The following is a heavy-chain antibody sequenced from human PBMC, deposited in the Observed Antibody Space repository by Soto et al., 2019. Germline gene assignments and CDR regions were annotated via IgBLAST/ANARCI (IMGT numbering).Heavy chain of an antibody. V-gene: IGHV4-31*03. CDR3: AIIRSGNHPDN. CDR1: GGSISSAGYF. Sequence: QVQLQESGPGLVKPSQTLSLTCSVSGGSISSAGYFWSWIRQHPGKGLEWIGHIYYSGSAYYSPSRKARVAISVDTSRNQFSLNLSSVTAADTAGYYCAIIRSGNHPDNWGQGTLVTVSS. CDR2: IYYSGSA. J-gene: IGHJ4*02. D-gene: IGHD4-4*01.